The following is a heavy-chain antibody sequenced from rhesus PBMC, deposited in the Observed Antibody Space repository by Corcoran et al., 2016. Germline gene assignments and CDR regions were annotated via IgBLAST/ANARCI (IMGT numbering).Heavy chain of an antibody. CDR3: TRDRMIAAYYFDY. V-gene: IGHV3-184*01. CDR2: IRSKAYGWTA. D-gene: IGHD6-25*01. J-gene: IGHJ4*01. CDR1: GFTFSDHY. Sequence: EVQLVESGGGLVQPGGSLRLSCAASGFTFSDHYMYWVRQAPGKGQEWVGFIRSKAYGWTAGYVASVKGRFTISRDDSKSIAYLQMNSLKTEDTAVYYCTRDRMIAAYYFDYWGQGVLVTVSS.